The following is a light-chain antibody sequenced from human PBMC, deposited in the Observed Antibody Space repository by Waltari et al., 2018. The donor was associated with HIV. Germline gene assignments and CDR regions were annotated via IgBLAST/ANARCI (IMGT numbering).Light chain of an antibody. V-gene: IGLV1-47*01. CDR2: RNN. Sequence: QSVLPQPPSASRTPGQRVTISCSGSRSNIGSNFVYWYQQLPGMAPKLLIYRNNKRPSGVPDRFSGSKSGTSASLAISGLRSEDGADYYCAVWDDSLTGHVVFGGGTKLTVL. J-gene: IGLJ2*01. CDR1: RSNIGSNF. CDR3: AVWDDSLTGHVV.